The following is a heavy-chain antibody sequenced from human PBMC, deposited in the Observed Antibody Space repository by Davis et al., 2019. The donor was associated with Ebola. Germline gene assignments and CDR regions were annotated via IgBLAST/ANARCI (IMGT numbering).Heavy chain of an antibody. V-gene: IGHV3-33*01. Sequence: GGSLRLSCAASGFTFSSYGMHWVRQAPGKGLEWVAVIWYDGSNKYYADSVKGRFTISRDNSKNTLYLQMNSLRAEDTAVYYCARGYGSYYYYGMDVWGQGTTVTVSS. CDR3: ARGYGSYYYYGMDV. D-gene: IGHD3-10*01. CDR1: GFTFSSYG. CDR2: IWYDGSNK. J-gene: IGHJ6*02.